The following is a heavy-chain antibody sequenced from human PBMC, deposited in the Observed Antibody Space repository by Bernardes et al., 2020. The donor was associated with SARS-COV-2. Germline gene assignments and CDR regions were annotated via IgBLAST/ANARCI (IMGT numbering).Heavy chain of an antibody. CDR3: ARHHPGFLELTNWFDP. Sequence: PETLSLTCTASGGATSSSSYYWGWIRHPPGKGLEWIGCTTSSGSTHYNPFLNSPVTITVDTSKNQFSLKLSSVTAADTAVYYCARHHPGFLELTNWFDPWGQATLVTVSS. J-gene: IGHJ5*02. V-gene: IGHV4-39*01. CDR2: TTSSGST. D-gene: IGHD3-3*01. CDR1: GGATSSSSYY.